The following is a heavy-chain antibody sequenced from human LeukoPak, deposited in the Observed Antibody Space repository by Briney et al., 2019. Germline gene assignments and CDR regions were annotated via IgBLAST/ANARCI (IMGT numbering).Heavy chain of an antibody. CDR1: GGSISSGGYY. D-gene: IGHD3-9*01. J-gene: IGHJ6*02. Sequence: SQTLSLTCTVSGGSISSGGYYWSWIRQHPGKGLEWIGYIYYSGSTYYNPSLKSRVTISVDTSKNQFSLKLSSVTAADTAVYYCARHLTHGNDYYYYGMDVWGQGTTVTASS. V-gene: IGHV4-31*03. CDR3: ARHLTHGNDYYYYGMDV. CDR2: IYYSGST.